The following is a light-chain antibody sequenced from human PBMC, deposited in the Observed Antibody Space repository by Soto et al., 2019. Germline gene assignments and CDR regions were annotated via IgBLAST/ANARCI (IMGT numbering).Light chain of an antibody. Sequence: EIVMTQSPATLSVSPGERATLSCRSSQSVSSNLAWYQQKPGQAPRLLIYGASTRATGIPARFSGSGSGTEFTLTISSLQSEDFAVYYCQQYCSSPPRYTFGQGTKVDTK. CDR3: QQYCSSPPRYT. CDR2: GAS. J-gene: IGKJ2*01. V-gene: IGKV3-15*01. CDR1: QSVSSN.